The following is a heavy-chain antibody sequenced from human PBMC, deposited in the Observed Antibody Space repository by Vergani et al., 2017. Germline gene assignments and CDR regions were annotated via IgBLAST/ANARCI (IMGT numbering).Heavy chain of an antibody. J-gene: IGHJ3*02. D-gene: IGHD3-10*01. Sequence: EVQLVESGGDLVQPGRSLRLSCTASGFTFGYYAMDWFRQAPGQRLEWVGGIRSKAYGQATIYAASVKGRFTISRDDSKSIAYLQMNNLQTEDTAMYYCVRDQVTMLRGSDAIDIWGQGTMVTVSS. CDR1: GFTFGYYA. CDR3: VRDQVTMLRGSDAIDI. V-gene: IGHV3-49*03. CDR2: IRSKAYGQAT.